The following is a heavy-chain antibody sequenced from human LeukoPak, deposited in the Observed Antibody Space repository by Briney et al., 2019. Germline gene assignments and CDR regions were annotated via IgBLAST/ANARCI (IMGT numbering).Heavy chain of an antibody. J-gene: IGHJ4*02. D-gene: IGHD3-3*01. CDR3: ARLIISPYYDFWSGPEGRPKYYFDY. V-gene: IGHV4-59*08. CDR2: IYYSGST. Sequence: SETLSLTCTVSGGSISSYYWSWIRQPPGKGLEWIGYIYYSGSTNYNPSLKSRVTISVDTSKNQFSLKLSSVTAADTAVYYCARLIISPYYDFWSGPEGRPKYYFDYWGQGTLVTVSS. CDR1: GGSISSYY.